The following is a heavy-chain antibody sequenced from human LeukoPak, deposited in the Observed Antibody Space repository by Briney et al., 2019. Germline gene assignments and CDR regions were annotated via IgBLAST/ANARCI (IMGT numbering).Heavy chain of an antibody. CDR2: ISGSGGST. CDR1: GFTFSDIW. CDR3: ATSPRVTLYVMGDFAY. J-gene: IGHJ4*02. V-gene: IGHV3-23*01. D-gene: IGHD3-16*01. Sequence: QAGGSQRLSCAGSGFTFSDIWMTWVRQTPGKGREWGSVISGSGGSTYYADSVKGRFTISRGTSENTIYLQMNSLRAEDTAVYYCATSPRVTLYVMGDFAYWGQGTLVTVSS.